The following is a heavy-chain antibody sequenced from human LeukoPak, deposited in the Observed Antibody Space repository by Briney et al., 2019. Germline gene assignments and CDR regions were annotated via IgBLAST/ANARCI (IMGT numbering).Heavy chain of an antibody. V-gene: IGHV3-15*01. CDR2: IRSKTDGGTT. J-gene: IGHJ4*02. CDR1: GFALTNTW. Sequence: GGPLRPSVAVSGFALTNTWTSWVRQAPGKGREWIGRIRSKTDGGTTDYAASVKDRFTISRDDSKNTLFLQINSLNTEDTAVYYCTTYVAVAGTRHFDSWGQGALVTVSS. D-gene: IGHD6-19*01. CDR3: TTYVAVAGTRHFDS.